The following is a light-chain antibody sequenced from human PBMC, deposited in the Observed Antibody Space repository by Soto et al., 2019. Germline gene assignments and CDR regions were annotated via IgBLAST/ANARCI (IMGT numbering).Light chain of an antibody. V-gene: IGKV3-20*01. CDR2: GAH. J-gene: IGKJ1*01. CDR1: QSVDRRY. Sequence: EIVLTQSPGTLSLSPGERATLSCRASQSVDRRYLAWYQQKPGQAPRLLIYGAHSRATGIPDRFSGSGSGTDFTLTISRLEPEDFALYYRQQFVTSPTWTFGQGTKVEIK. CDR3: QQFVTSPTWT.